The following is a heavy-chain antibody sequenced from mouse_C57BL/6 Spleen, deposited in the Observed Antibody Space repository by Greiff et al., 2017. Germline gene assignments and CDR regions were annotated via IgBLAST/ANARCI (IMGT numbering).Heavy chain of an antibody. CDR1: GYSFTGYY. V-gene: IGHV1-42*01. CDR2: INPSTGGT. D-gene: IGHD1-1*01. CDR3: ARRDYGSSENYFDY. Sequence: EVQLQQSGPELVKPGASVKISCKASGYSFTGYYMNWVKQSPEKSLEWIGEINPSTGGTTYNQKFKAKATLTVDKSSSTAYMQLKSLTSEDSAVYYCARRDYGSSENYFDYWGQGTTLTVSS. J-gene: IGHJ2*01.